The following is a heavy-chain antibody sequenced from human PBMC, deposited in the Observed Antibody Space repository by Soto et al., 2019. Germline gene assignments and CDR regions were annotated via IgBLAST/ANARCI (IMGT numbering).Heavy chain of an antibody. CDR1: GGSISSYY. D-gene: IGHD3-10*01. CDR2: IYYSGST. V-gene: IGHV4-59*01. Sequence: SETLSLTCTVSGGSISSYYWSWIRQPPGKGLEWIGYIYYSGSTNYNPSLKSRVTISVDTSKNQFSLKLSSVTAADTAVYYCARGLSGSYYYMDVWVKGTTVTVSS. CDR3: ARGLSGSYYYMDV. J-gene: IGHJ6*03.